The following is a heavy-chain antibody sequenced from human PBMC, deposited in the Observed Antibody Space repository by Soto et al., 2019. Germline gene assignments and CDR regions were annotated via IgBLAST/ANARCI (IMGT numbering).Heavy chain of an antibody. CDR1: GGSISSSSYY. J-gene: IGHJ4*02. V-gene: IGHV4-39*01. CDR3: ARRGSGSYSDY. Sequence: QLQLQESGPGLVKPSETLSLTCTVSGGSISSSSYYWGRIRHPPGKGLEWIGSIYYSGSTYYNPSLKSRVTISVDTSNNPLSLKLSSVTAADTAVYYCARRGSGSYSDYWGQGTLVTVSS. D-gene: IGHD3-10*01. CDR2: IYYSGST.